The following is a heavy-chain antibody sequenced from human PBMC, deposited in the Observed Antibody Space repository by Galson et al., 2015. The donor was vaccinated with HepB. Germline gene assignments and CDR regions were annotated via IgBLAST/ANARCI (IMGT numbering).Heavy chain of an antibody. D-gene: IGHD1-14*01. V-gene: IGHV3-30*18. CDR1: GFTFSTYA. J-gene: IGHJ6*02. CDR2: ISYDGSNK. CDR3: AKDAGSSGISGMDV. Sequence: SLRLSCAASGFTFSTYAMHWVRQAPGKGLEWVAVISYDGSNKYHADSVKGRFTISRDNSKNTLYLQMNSLRAEDTAVYYCAKDAGSSGISGMDVWGQGTTVTVSS.